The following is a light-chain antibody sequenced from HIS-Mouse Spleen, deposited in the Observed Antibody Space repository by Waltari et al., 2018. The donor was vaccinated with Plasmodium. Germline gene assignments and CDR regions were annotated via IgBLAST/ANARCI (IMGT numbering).Light chain of an antibody. CDR1: ALPTNY. CDR3: YSTDSSGNHRV. J-gene: IGLJ3*02. CDR2: EDS. Sequence: SYALTQPPSVSVSPGQTARIPCSGDALPTNYAYWYQQKSGQAPVLVIYEDSKRPSGIPERFSGSSSGTMATLTISGAQVEDEADYYCYSTDSSGNHRVFGGGTKLTVL. V-gene: IGLV3-10*01.